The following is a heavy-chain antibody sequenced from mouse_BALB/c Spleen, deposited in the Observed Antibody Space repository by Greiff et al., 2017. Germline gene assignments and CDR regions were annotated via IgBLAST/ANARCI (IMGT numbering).Heavy chain of an antibody. CDR2: ISDGGSYT. J-gene: IGHJ4*01. Sequence: EVQLVESGGGLVKPGGSLKLSCAASGFTFSDYYMYWVRQTPEKRLEWVATISDGGSYTYYPDSVKGRFTISRDNAKNNLYLQMSSLKSEDTAMYYCARVIFTTATDYAMDYWGQGTSVTVSS. D-gene: IGHD1-2*01. CDR1: GFTFSDYY. V-gene: IGHV5-4*02. CDR3: ARVIFTTATDYAMDY.